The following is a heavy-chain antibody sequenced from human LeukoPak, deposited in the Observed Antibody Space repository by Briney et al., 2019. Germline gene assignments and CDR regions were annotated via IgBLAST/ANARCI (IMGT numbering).Heavy chain of an antibody. V-gene: IGHV3-7*01. CDR3: ANWFDP. CDR1: GFTFSSYW. J-gene: IGHJ5*02. CDR2: INHNGNVN. Sequence: GGSLRLSCAASGFTFSSYWMNWARQAPGKGLEWVASINHNGNVNYYVDSVKGRFTISRDNSKNTLYLQMNSLRAEDTAVYYCANWFDPWGRGTLVTVSS.